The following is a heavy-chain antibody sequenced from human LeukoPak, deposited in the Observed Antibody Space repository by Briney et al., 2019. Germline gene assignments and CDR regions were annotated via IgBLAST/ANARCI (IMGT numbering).Heavy chain of an antibody. CDR1: GFTFSSYA. D-gene: IGHD3-3*01. Sequence: QPGRSLRLSCAASGFTFSSYAMHWVRQAPGKGLEWVAVISYDGSNKYYADSVKGRFTISRDNSKNTLYLQMNSLRAEGTAVYYCARGKYDFWSGYSGDAFDIWGQGTMVTVSS. V-gene: IGHV3-30-3*01. CDR2: ISYDGSNK. J-gene: IGHJ3*02. CDR3: ARGKYDFWSGYSGDAFDI.